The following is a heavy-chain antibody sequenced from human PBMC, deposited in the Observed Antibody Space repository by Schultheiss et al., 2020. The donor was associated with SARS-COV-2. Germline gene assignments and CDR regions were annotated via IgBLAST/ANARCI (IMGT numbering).Heavy chain of an antibody. V-gene: IGHV2-5*02. Sequence: SGPTLVKPTETLTLTCTVSGFSLSTSGVGMGWIRQPPGKALEWLALIYWDDDKRYSPSLKSRLTITKDTSKNQVVLTMTNMDPVDTATYYCAHTTYYYDSSGFIVFDYWGQGTLVTVSS. CDR3: AHTTYYYDSSGFIVFDY. CDR2: IYWDDDK. D-gene: IGHD3-22*01. J-gene: IGHJ4*02. CDR1: GFSLSTSGVG.